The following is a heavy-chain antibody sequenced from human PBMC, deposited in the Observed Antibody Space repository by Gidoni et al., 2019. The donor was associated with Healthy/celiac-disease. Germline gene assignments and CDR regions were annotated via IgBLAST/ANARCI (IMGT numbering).Heavy chain of an antibody. CDR1: GFSLSNARMG. J-gene: IGHJ4*02. Sequence: QVTLKESGPVLVKPTETLTLTCTVSGFSLSNARMGVSWIRQPPGKALEWLAHIFSNDEKSYSTSLKSRLTISKDTSKSQVVLTMTNMDPVDTATYYCARILTEHNWNYLLSRQYYFDYWGQGTLVTVSS. V-gene: IGHV2-26*01. CDR3: ARILTEHNWNYLLSRQYYFDY. D-gene: IGHD1-7*01. CDR2: IFSNDEK.